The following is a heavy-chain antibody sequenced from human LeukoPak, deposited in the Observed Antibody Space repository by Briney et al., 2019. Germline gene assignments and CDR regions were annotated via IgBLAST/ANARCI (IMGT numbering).Heavy chain of an antibody. Sequence: QTGGSLRLSCAASGFTFSSYAMSWVRQAPGKGLEWVSDVSDGGGRTYYADSVKGRFTISSDNSKNTLYLQMNSLRAEDTAVYYCAKHQRGGYDSPYESWGQGTLVTVSS. CDR1: GFTFSSYA. J-gene: IGHJ5*02. D-gene: IGHD5-12*01. CDR3: AKHQRGGYDSPYES. V-gene: IGHV3-23*01. CDR2: VSDGGGRT.